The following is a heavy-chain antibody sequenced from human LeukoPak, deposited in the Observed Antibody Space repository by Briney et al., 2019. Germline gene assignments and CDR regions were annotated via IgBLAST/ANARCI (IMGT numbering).Heavy chain of an antibody. Sequence: GGSLRLSCAGSGFTFSSYYMSWVRRAPGKGLEWVANIKQDGSEKYYVDSVKGRFTISRDNAKNSLYLQMNSLRAEDTAVYYCARGTIAAAGYYYFDYWGQGTQVTVSS. CDR1: GFTFSSYY. CDR3: ARGTIAAAGYYYFDY. CDR2: IKQDGSEK. J-gene: IGHJ4*02. D-gene: IGHD6-13*01. V-gene: IGHV3-7*04.